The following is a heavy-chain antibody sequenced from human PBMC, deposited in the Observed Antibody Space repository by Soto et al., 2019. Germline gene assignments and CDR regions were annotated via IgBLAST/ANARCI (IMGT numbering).Heavy chain of an antibody. J-gene: IGHJ3*02. CDR2: ISAYNGNT. Sequence: ASVKVSCKASGYTFTSYGISWVRQAPGQGLEWMGWISAYNGNTNYAQKLQGRVTMTTDTSTSTAYMELRSLRSDDTAVYYCARLNGFWSGYYRDAFDIWGQGTMVTVS. V-gene: IGHV1-18*04. CDR1: GYTFTSYG. D-gene: IGHD3-3*01. CDR3: ARLNGFWSGYYRDAFDI.